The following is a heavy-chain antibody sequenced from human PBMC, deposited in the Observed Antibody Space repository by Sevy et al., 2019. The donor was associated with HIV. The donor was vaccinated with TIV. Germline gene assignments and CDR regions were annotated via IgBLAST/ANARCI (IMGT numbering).Heavy chain of an antibody. CDR1: GGSISSGDYY. CDR2: IYYSGST. Sequence: SETLSLTCTVSGGSISSGDYYWSWIRQPPGKGLEWIGYIYYSGSTYYNPSLKSRVTISVDTSKNQFSLKLSSVAAADTAVYYCARLVAGEEYFQHWGQGTLVTVSS. CDR3: ARLVAGEEYFQH. V-gene: IGHV4-30-4*01. J-gene: IGHJ1*01. D-gene: IGHD3-16*01.